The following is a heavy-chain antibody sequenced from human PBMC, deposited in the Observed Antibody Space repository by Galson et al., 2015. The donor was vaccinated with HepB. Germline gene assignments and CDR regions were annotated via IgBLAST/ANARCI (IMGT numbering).Heavy chain of an antibody. CDR1: GYSFTSYW. CDR3: ARHKTPGYCSSTSCYTSDAFDI. CDR2: IYPGDSDT. V-gene: IGHV5-51*01. Sequence: QSGAEVKKPGESLKISCKGSGYSFTSYWIGWVRQMPGKGLEWMGIIYPGDSDTRYSPSFQGQVTISADKSISTAYLQWSSLKASDTAMYYCARHKTPGYCSSTSCYTSDAFDIWGQGTMVTVSS. J-gene: IGHJ3*02. D-gene: IGHD2-2*02.